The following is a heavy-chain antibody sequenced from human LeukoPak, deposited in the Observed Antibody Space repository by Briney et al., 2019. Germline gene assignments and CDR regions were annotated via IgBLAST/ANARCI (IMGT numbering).Heavy chain of an antibody. Sequence: SETLSLTCAVYGGSFSGYYWSWIRQPPGKGLEWIGEINHSGSTNYNPSLKSRVTISVDTSKNQFSLKLSSVTAADTAVYYCASSGYSIDYFDYWGQGTLVTVSS. CDR1: GGSFSGYY. CDR3: ASSGYSIDYFDY. CDR2: INHSGST. J-gene: IGHJ4*02. V-gene: IGHV4-34*01. D-gene: IGHD5-18*01.